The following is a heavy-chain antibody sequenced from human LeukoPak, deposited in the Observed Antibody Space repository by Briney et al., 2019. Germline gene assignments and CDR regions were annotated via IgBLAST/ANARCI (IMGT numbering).Heavy chain of an antibody. CDR3: ARGDGRQQQLVTFNY. CDR2: IYYSGST. CDR1: GGSISSYY. Sequence: SETLSLTCTVSGGSISSYYWSWIRQPPGKGLEWIGYIYYSGSTNYNPSLKSRVTISVDTSKNQFSLKLSSVTAADTAVYYCARGDGRQQQLVTFNYWGQGTLVTVSS. V-gene: IGHV4-59*01. D-gene: IGHD6-13*01. J-gene: IGHJ4*02.